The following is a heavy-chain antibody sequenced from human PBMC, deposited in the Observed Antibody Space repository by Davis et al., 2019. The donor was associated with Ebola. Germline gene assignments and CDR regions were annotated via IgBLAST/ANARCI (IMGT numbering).Heavy chain of an antibody. D-gene: IGHD6-19*01. CDR2: IYSGGSR. CDR3: AKGLGASDWYAFDY. J-gene: IGHJ4*02. Sequence: GGSLRLSCAVSGFTVSSNYMNWVRQAPGKGLEWVSVIYSGGSRYYADSVKGRFTISRDNSKNTLYLQMNSLRAEDTAVYYCAKGLGASDWYAFDYWGQRALVTVSS. V-gene: IGHV3-53*01. CDR1: GFTVSSNY.